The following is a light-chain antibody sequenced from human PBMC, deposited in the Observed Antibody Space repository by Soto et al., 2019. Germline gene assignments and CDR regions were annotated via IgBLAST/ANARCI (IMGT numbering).Light chain of an antibody. V-gene: IGKV1-39*01. CDR3: QQTYSAPLT. CDR1: QSISNH. J-gene: IGKJ4*01. Sequence: DLQMTQSPPSMSASVGDRVTITCRASQSISNHLNWYQQMPGKAPKVLIYAASSLQSGVPSRFSGSGSGPHFTLTISSLQPEDFATYHCQQTYSAPLTFGGGTKVEIK. CDR2: AAS.